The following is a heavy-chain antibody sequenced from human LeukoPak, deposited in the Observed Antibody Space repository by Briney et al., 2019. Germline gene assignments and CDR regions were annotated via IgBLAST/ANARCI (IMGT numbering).Heavy chain of an antibody. J-gene: IGHJ3*01. CDR3: GMSGDRVPLQDDVFDV. V-gene: IGHV5-51*01. Sequence: GESLKISCKVSGCSFTSYCIGWVRQMPGKGLEWMGIIYPGDSGPTYSPSFQGQVTISVDKSINTAYLQWSSLQASDTAMYYCGMSGDRVPLQDDVFDVWGQGTMVTVSS. D-gene: IGHD1-26*01. CDR2: IYPGDSGP. CDR1: GCSFTSYC.